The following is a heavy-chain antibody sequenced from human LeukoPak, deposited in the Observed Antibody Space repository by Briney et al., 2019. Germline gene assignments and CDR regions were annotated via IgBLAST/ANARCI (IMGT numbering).Heavy chain of an antibody. Sequence: GRSLRLSCAASGFTFDHYTMHWVRRAPGKGLEWVSLISWDGRSTYYAGSVKGRFTISRDNSKNSLYLQMNSLRTKDTALYYCAKMAGTYSTLGYYFDYWGQGSLVTVSS. V-gene: IGHV3-43*01. CDR2: ISWDGRST. CDR1: GFTFDHYT. J-gene: IGHJ4*02. CDR3: AKMAGTYSTLGYYFDY. D-gene: IGHD1-26*01.